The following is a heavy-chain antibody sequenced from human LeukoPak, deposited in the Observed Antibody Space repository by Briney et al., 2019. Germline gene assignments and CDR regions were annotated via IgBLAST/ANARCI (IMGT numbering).Heavy chain of an antibody. CDR3: TRDGAAAGTFYYYYYMDV. Sequence: GGSLRLSCTASGFTFGDYAMSWVRQAPGKGLEWVGFIRSKAYDGTTEYAASVKGRFTISRDDSKSIAYLQMNSLKTEDTAEYYCTRDGAAAGTFYYYYYMDVWGKGTTVTVSS. J-gene: IGHJ6*03. V-gene: IGHV3-49*04. CDR1: GFTFGDYA. D-gene: IGHD6-13*01. CDR2: IRSKAYDGTT.